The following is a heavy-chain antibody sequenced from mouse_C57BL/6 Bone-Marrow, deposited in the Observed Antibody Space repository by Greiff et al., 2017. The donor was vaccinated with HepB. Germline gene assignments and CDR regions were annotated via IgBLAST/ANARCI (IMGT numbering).Heavy chain of an antibody. J-gene: IGHJ4*01. Sequence: QVQLQQSGAELVMPGASVKLSCKASGYTFTSYWMHWVKQRPGPGLEWIGEIDPSDSYTNYNQKVKGKSTLTVDKSSSTAYMQLNSLTSEDPAVYYCAVYGSVYYAMDYWGQGTSVTVSS. CDR2: IDPSDSYT. CDR1: GYTFTSYW. V-gene: IGHV1-69*01. CDR3: AVYGSVYYAMDY. D-gene: IGHD1-1*01.